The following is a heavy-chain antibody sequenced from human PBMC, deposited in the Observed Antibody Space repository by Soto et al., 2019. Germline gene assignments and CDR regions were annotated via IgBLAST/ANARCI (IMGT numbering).Heavy chain of an antibody. J-gene: IGHJ4*02. CDR2: IYYSGST. CDR1: GGSISSSSYY. CDR3: ARHPLYHPYDY. V-gene: IGHV4-39*01. D-gene: IGHD2-2*02. Sequence: PLETLSLTCTVSGGSISSSSYYWGWIRQPPGKGLEWIGSIYYSGSTYYNPSLKSRVTISVDTSKNQFSLKLSSVTAADTAVYYCARHPLYHPYDYWGQGTLVTVSS.